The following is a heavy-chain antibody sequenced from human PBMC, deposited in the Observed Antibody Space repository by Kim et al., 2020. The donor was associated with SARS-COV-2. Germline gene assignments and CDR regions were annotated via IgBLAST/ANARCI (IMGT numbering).Heavy chain of an antibody. V-gene: IGHV1-2*02. CDR1: GYTFTGYY. J-gene: IGHJ3*02. D-gene: IGHD2-2*01. CDR2: INPNSGGT. Sequence: ASVKVSCKASGYTFTGYYMHWVRQAPGQGLEWMGWINPNSGGTNYAQKFQGRVTMTRDTSISTAYMELSRLRSDDTAVYYCARAASIVVVPADDAFDIWGQGTMVTVSS. CDR3: ARAASIVVVPADDAFDI.